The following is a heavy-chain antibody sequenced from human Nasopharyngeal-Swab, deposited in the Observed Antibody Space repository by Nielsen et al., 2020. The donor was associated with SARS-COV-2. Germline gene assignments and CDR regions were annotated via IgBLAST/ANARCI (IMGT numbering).Heavy chain of an antibody. V-gene: IGHV1-46*01. D-gene: IGHD2-15*01. J-gene: IGHJ4*02. CDR3: ARDGSRDIVVVVAATTSCYFDY. Sequence: WVRQAPGQGLEWMGIINPSGGSTSYAQKFQGRVTMTRDTSTSTVHMELSSLRSEDTAVYYCARDGSRDIVVVVAATTSCYFDYWGQGTLVTVSS. CDR2: INPSGGST.